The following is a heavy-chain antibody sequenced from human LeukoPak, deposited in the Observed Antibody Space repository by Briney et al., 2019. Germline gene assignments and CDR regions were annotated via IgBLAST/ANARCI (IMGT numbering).Heavy chain of an antibody. CDR3: ASRVRCSSTSCYSDDAFDI. V-gene: IGHV4-59*08. Sequence: SETLSLTCTVSGGSTSSYYWSWIRQPPGKGLEWIGYIYYSGSTNYNPSLKSRVTISVDTSKNQFSLKLSSVTAADTAVYYCASRVRCSSTSCYSDDAFDIWGQGTMVTVSS. CDR2: IYYSGST. D-gene: IGHD2-2*01. CDR1: GGSTSSYY. J-gene: IGHJ3*02.